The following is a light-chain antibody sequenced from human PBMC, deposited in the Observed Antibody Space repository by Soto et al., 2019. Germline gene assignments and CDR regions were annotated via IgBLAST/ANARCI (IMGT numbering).Light chain of an antibody. CDR2: KAS. J-gene: IGKJ1*01. V-gene: IGKV1-5*03. CDR1: QSISSW. Sequence: DIQMTQSPSTLSASVGDRVTITCRASQSISSWLAWYQQKPGKAPKLLIYKASSLESGVPSRFSGSGSGTEFTLTISSLQPDDFATYYCQQYNSYPWTFGQGTNVEFK. CDR3: QQYNSYPWT.